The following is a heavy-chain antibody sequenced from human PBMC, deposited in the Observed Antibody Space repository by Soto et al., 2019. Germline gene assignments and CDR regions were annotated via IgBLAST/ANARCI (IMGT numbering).Heavy chain of an antibody. CDR3: AHRVLRTVFGLVTTTAIYFDF. Sequence: QITLNESGPTQVKPRQNLTLTCTFSGFSLTTSGVGVGWIRQSPGKAPEWLAIIYWDDDKRYSPSLMSRLTITKDTSKTQVVLKMADLDPADTATYYCAHRVLRTVFGLVTTTAIYFDFWGQGTPVAVSS. V-gene: IGHV2-5*02. D-gene: IGHD3-3*01. J-gene: IGHJ4*02. CDR2: IYWDDDK. CDR1: GFSLTTSGVG.